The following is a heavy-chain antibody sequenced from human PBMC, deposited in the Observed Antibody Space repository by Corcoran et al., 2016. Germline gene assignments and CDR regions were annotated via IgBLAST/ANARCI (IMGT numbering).Heavy chain of an antibody. V-gene: IGHV1-69*01. D-gene: IGHD1-26*01. J-gene: IGHJ6*02. CDR2: IIPIFGTA. Sequence: QVQLVQSGAEVKKPGSSVKVSCKASGGTFSSYAISWVRQAPGQGLEWMGGIIPIFGTANYAQKFQGRVTITADESTSTAYMGLSSLRSEDTAVYYCAGGWARYSGSYPSYYYGMDVWGQGTTVTVSS. CDR1: GGTFSSYA. CDR3: AGGWARYSGSYPSYYYGMDV.